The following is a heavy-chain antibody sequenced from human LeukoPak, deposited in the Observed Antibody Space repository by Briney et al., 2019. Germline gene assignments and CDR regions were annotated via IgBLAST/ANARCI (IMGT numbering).Heavy chain of an antibody. CDR1: GGSISSSSYY. D-gene: IGHD6-19*01. Sequence: SETLSLTCTVSGGSISSSSYYWGWIRQPPGKGLEWIGSIYYSGSTYYNPSLKSRVTISVDTSKNQFSLKLSSVTAADTAVYYCARVCLAVAGHKTYYFDYWGQGTLVTVSS. J-gene: IGHJ4*02. CDR2: IYYSGST. CDR3: ARVCLAVAGHKTYYFDY. V-gene: IGHV4-39*07.